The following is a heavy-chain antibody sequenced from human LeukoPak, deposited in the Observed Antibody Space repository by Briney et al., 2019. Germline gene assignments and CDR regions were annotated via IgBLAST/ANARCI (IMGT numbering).Heavy chain of an antibody. Sequence: ASVKVSCKASGYTFTGYYMHWVRQAPGQGLEWMGWINPNSGGTNYAQKFQGRVTMTRDTSISTAYMELSRLRSDDTAVYYCARLLYSSSWYEGNYFDYWGQGTLVTVSS. V-gene: IGHV1-2*02. CDR2: INPNSGGT. CDR3: ARLLYSSSWYEGNYFDY. CDR1: GYTFTGYY. D-gene: IGHD6-13*01. J-gene: IGHJ4*02.